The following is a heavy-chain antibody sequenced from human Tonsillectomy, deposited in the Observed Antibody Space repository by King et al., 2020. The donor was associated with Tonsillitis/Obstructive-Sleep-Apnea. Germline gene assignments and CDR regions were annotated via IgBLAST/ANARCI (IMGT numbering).Heavy chain of an antibody. CDR1: GGSFSGYY. CDR2: GHYVGNT. CDR3: ARSGPPTALGGDNWFVP. J-gene: IGHJ5*02. V-gene: IGHV4-34*01. Sequence: VQLQQWGAGLLKPSETLSLTCAVYGGSFSGYYWSWIRKPPGKGLEWIGEGHYVGNTAYNPSLKSRVTISVDTSKNQISLKLTSVTAADTAVYYCARSGPPTALGGDNWFVPWGQGTLVTVSS. D-gene: IGHD2-2*01.